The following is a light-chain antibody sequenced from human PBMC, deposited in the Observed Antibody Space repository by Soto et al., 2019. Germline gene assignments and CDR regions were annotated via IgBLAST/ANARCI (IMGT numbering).Light chain of an antibody. CDR3: SSYTSSSTYV. CDR2: DVS. Sequence: HSALTQPASVSGSPGQSITISCIGTSSDVGGYNYVSWYQQHPGKAPKLMIYDVSNRPSGVSNRCSGSKSGNTASLTISGLQAEDEADYYCSSYTSSSTYVFGTGTKLTVL. CDR1: SSDVGGYNY. J-gene: IGLJ1*01. V-gene: IGLV2-14*03.